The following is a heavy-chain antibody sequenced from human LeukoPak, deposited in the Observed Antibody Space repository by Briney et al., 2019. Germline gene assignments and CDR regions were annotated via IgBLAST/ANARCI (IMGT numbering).Heavy chain of an antibody. CDR1: GFTFSSYA. D-gene: IGHD2-21*01. Sequence: ESGGSLRLSYAASGFTFSSYAMSWVRQAPGKGLEWVSAISGSGGSTYYADSVKGRFTTSRDNSKNTLYLQMNSLRAEDTAVYYCATRLVVVIANNWFDPWGQGTLVTVSS. J-gene: IGHJ5*02. V-gene: IGHV3-23*01. CDR2: ISGSGGST. CDR3: ATRLVVVIANNWFDP.